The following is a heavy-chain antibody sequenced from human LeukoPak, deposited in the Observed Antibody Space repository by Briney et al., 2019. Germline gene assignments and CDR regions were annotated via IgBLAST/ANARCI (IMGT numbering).Heavy chain of an antibody. V-gene: IGHV3-33*01. Sequence: GGPLRLSCAASGFTFSSYGMHWVRQALGKGLEWVALIWYDGSNEYYADSVKGRFTISRDNSKNALYLQMNSLRAEDTAVYYCAREGDFDWLFHYWGQGTLVTVSS. CDR3: AREGDFDWLFHY. CDR1: GFTFSSYG. J-gene: IGHJ4*02. D-gene: IGHD3-9*01. CDR2: IWYDGSNE.